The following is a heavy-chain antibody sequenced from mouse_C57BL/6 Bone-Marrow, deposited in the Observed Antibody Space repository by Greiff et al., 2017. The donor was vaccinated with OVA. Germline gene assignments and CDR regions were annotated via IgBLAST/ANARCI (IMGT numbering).Heavy chain of an antibody. V-gene: IGHV5-6*01. CDR1: GFTFSSYG. D-gene: IGHD1-1*01. CDR3: ARGYGSSPWCAY. Sequence: VQLKESGGDLVKPGGSLKLSCAASGFTFSSYGMSWVRQTPDKRLEWVATISSGGSYTYYPDSVKGRFTISRDNAKNTLYLQMSSLKSEDTAMYYCARGYGSSPWCAYWGQGTLVTVSA. CDR2: ISSGGSYT. J-gene: IGHJ3*01.